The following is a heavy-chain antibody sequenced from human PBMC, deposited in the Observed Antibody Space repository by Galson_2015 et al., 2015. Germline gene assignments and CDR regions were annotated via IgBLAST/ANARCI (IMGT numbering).Heavy chain of an antibody. D-gene: IGHD2-15*01. Sequence: SLRLSCAASGFTFSSYAMSWVRQAPGKGLEWVSAISGSGGSTYYADSVRGRLTISRDNSKNTLYLQMNSLRAEDTAVYYCAKGEVVVLNWFDPWGQGTLVTVSS. CDR3: AKGEVVVLNWFDP. J-gene: IGHJ5*02. V-gene: IGHV3-23*01. CDR1: GFTFSSYA. CDR2: ISGSGGST.